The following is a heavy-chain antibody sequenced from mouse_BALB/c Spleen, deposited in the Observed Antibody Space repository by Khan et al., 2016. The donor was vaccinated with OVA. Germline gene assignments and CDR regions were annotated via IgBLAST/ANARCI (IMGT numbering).Heavy chain of an antibody. CDR3: ARSRDGGSFWYFDV. Sequence: QVQLKESGPGLVAPSQSLSITCTVSGFSLSRYSVHWVRQPPGKGLEWLGMIWVGGSTDYNSALKSRLSISKDNSKSQVFLKMNSLQTDDTAMYYCARSRDGGSFWYFDVWGAGTTVTVSS. V-gene: IGHV2-6-4*01. CDR2: IWVGGST. D-gene: IGHD3-3*01. J-gene: IGHJ1*01. CDR1: GFSLSRYS.